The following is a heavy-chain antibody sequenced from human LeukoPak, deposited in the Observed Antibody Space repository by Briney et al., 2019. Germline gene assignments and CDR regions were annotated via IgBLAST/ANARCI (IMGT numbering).Heavy chain of an antibody. CDR2: ISGSGGST. CDR1: GFTFSSYA. CDR3: AKVLYYDFLTGYYDY. J-gene: IGHJ4*02. V-gene: IGHV3-23*01. D-gene: IGHD3-9*01. Sequence: GGSLRLSCAASGFTFSSYAMSWVLQAPGKGLEWVSAISGSGGSTYYADSVKGRFTISRDNSKNTLYLQMNSLRAEDTAVYYCAKVLYYDFLTGYYDYWGQGTLVTVSS.